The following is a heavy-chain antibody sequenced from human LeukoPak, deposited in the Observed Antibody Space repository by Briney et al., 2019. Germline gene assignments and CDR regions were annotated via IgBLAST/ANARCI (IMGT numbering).Heavy chain of an antibody. CDR3: ARPSFTQGSYFDY. D-gene: IGHD2-15*01. V-gene: IGHV3-9*01. J-gene: IGHJ4*02. CDR2: ISWNSGSI. Sequence: PGGSLRLSCAASGFTFDDYAMHWVRQAPGKGLEWVSGISWNSGSIGYADSVKGRFTISRDNAKNSLYLQMNSLSVEDTAVYYCARPSFTQGSYFDYWGQGTLVTVSS. CDR1: GFTFDDYA.